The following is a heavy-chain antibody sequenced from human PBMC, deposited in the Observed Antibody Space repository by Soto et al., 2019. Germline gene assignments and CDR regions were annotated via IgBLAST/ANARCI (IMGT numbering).Heavy chain of an antibody. J-gene: IGHJ3*02. CDR2: ISSNGGST. D-gene: IGHD5-18*01. Sequence: GGSLSLSCSASGFSFSSYAMYWVRQAPGKGLEYVSAISSNGGSTYYADSVKGRFTISRDNSKNTLYLQMSSLRAEDTAVYYCVKQDGYSYAFDIWGQGTMVTVS. CDR3: VKQDGYSYAFDI. CDR1: GFSFSSYA. V-gene: IGHV3-64D*06.